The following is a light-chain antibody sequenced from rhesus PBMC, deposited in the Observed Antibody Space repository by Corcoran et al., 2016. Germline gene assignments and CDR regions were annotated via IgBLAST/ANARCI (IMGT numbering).Light chain of an antibody. V-gene: IGKV1-18*01. J-gene: IGKJ1*01. CDR1: QGISNW. CDR3: QQGYNTPWT. CDR2: AAS. Sequence: DIQMTQSPSSLSASVGDKVTITCRASQGISNWLAWYQQKPGKAPKLLIYAASNLQSGVPSRFGGSGSGTDYTLTISSLQPEDFATYYCQQGYNTPWTFGQGTKVEIK.